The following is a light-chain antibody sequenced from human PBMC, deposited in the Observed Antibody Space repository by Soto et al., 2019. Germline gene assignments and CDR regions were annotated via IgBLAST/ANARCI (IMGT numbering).Light chain of an antibody. V-gene: IGKV3-15*01. CDR2: GAY. Sequence: EIEMTQSPSTLSASLGERTTLSCRASQSVGNNLAWYQQKPGQAPRLLIYGAYTRATGIPARFSGSGSGTDFFLTISSLQSEDFAVYYCQHYHCWPPTTFGQGTKVDIK. CDR3: QHYHCWPPTT. CDR1: QSVGNN. J-gene: IGKJ1*01.